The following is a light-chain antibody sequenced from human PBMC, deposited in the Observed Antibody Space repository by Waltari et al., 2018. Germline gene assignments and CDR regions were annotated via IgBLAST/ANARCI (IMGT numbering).Light chain of an antibody. CDR1: QSIKYNANNKNY. V-gene: IGKV4-1*01. J-gene: IGKJ1*01. CDR2: WAS. CDR3: QQYYSTPPWT. Sequence: DIVMTQSPDSLAVSLGERATINCKSSQSIKYNANNKNYLAWYQQKPGQPPKLVIYWASTRESGVPDRFRGSGSGTDFTLTISSLQAEDVAVYYCQQYYSTPPWTFGQGTKVEI.